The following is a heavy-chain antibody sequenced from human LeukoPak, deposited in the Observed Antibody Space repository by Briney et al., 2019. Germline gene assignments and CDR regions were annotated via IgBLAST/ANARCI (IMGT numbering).Heavy chain of an antibody. Sequence: GGSLRLSCAASGFTFSSYWMSWVRQAPGKGLEWVANIKQDGSEKYYVDSVKGRFTISRDNAKNTLYLQMNSLRAEDTAVYYCARGAAAGNYYYYYYMDVWGKGTTVTVSS. V-gene: IGHV3-7*01. D-gene: IGHD6-13*01. CDR1: GFTFSSYW. CDR2: IKQDGSEK. CDR3: ARGAAAGNYYYYYYMDV. J-gene: IGHJ6*03.